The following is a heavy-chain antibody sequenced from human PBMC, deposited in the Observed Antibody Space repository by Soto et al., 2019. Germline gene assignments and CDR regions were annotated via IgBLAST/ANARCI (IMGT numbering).Heavy chain of an antibody. CDR2: IYYSGST. J-gene: IGHJ6*03. CDR3: ARHGYCSSTSCYAGGYYYYYMDV. Sequence: SETLSLTCTVSGGSISSYYGSWIRQPPGKGLEWIGYIYYSGSTNYNPSLKSRVTISVDTSKNQFSLKLSSVTAADTAVYYCARHGYCSSTSCYAGGYYYYYMDVWGKGTTVTVSS. V-gene: IGHV4-59*08. D-gene: IGHD2-2*03. CDR1: GGSISSYY.